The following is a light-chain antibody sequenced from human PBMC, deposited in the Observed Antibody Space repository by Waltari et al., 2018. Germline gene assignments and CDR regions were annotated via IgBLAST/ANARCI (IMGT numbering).Light chain of an antibody. CDR1: SSHIGVGYD. V-gene: IGLV1-40*01. CDR2: GST. J-gene: IGLJ2*01. Sequence: QSGLTQPPSVSGAPGQRVTISCTGSSSHIGVGYDVHWYQQVPGESPKLLIYGSTNRPSGVPDRFFGSKSGTSASLAITGLQAEDESDYYCQSYDRSLSGHVVFGGGTKLTVL. CDR3: QSYDRSLSGHVV.